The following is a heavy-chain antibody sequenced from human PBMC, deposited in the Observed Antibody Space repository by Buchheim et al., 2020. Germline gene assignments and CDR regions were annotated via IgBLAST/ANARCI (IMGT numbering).Heavy chain of an antibody. V-gene: IGHV4-34*01. D-gene: IGHD2-15*01. CDR1: GGSFSGYY. CDR3: ARDCSGGSCYWVFDY. J-gene: IGHJ4*02. Sequence: QVQLQQWGAGLLKPSETLSLTCAVYGGSFSGYYWSWIRQPPGKGLEWIGEINHSGSTNYNPSLKSRVTISVDTSKNQFSLTLSSVTAADTAVYYCARDCSGGSCYWVFDYWGQGTL. CDR2: INHSGST.